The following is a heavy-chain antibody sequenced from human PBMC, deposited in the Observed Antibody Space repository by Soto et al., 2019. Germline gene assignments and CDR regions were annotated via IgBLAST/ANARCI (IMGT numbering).Heavy chain of an antibody. CDR1: GGSISSFNYF. CDR3: ARGGGSTFNWFDP. Sequence: QLQLQESGPGLVKPSETLSLTCTVSGGSISSFNYFWGWIRQPPGKGLEWIGSLYYSGNTYYNPSLHSRVTISVDTSKKQGTLTLRSVTAADPAVYYCARGGGSTFNWFDPWGQGTLVTVSP. D-gene: IGHD2-15*01. CDR2: LYYSGNT. V-gene: IGHV4-39*01. J-gene: IGHJ5*02.